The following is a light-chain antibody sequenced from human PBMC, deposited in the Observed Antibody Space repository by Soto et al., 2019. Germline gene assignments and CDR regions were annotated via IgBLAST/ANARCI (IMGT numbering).Light chain of an antibody. Sequence: QSALTQPASVSGSPGQSITISCTGTSSDVGSYNLVSWYQLHPGKAPKLMIYEVTKRPSGVSNRFSGSKSGNTASLTSSGLQAEDEGDYCCCSYTGSSTFVVFGGGTKLTVL. CDR2: EVT. J-gene: IGLJ2*01. CDR1: SSDVGSYNL. CDR3: CSYTGSSTFVV. V-gene: IGLV2-23*02.